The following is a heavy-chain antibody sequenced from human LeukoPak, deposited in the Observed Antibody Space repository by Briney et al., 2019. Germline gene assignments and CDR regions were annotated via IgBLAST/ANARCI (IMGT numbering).Heavy chain of an antibody. CDR3: ARGPRGGNYMDV. CDR2: ISAYNGNT. Sequence: ASVKVSCKASGYTFTSYDISWVRQAPGQGLEWMGWISAYNGNTNYAQKLQGRVTLTTDTSTSTAYMDLRSLRSDDTAVYYCARGPRGGNYMDVWGKGTTVTVPS. J-gene: IGHJ6*03. V-gene: IGHV1-18*01. CDR1: GYTFTSYD.